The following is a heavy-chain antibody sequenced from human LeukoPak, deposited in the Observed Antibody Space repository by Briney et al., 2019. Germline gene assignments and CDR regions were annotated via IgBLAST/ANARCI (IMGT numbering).Heavy chain of an antibody. D-gene: IGHD3-3*01. CDR1: GFSFSSYA. J-gene: IGHJ5*02. V-gene: IGHV3-23*01. CDR3: ARFLESSWFDP. Sequence: GGSLRLSCAASGFSFSSYAMSWVRQAPGKGLEWVSGFSVTDKTTYYADSVKGRFTISRDNAKNSLYLQMNSLRAEDTALYYCARFLESSWFDPWGQGTLVTVSS. CDR2: FSVTDKTT.